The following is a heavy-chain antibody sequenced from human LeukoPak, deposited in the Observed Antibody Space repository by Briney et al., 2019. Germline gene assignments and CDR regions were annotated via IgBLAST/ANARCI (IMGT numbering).Heavy chain of an antibody. CDR1: GGSISSSSYY. Sequence: SETLSLTCTVSGGSISSSSYYWGWIRQPPGKGLEWIGSIYYSGSTYYNPSLKSRVTISVDTSKNQFSLKLSSVTAADTAVYYCAREPDSSGYGESYWGQGTLVTVSS. D-gene: IGHD3-22*01. V-gene: IGHV4-39*07. CDR2: IYYSGST. J-gene: IGHJ4*02. CDR3: AREPDSSGYGESY.